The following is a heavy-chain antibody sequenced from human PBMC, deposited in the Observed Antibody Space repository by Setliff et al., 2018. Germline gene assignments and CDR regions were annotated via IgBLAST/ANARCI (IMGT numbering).Heavy chain of an antibody. CDR3: ARVRACVCGELQFLGWEGDNYGMDV. CDR1: GYTFTNYG. D-gene: IGHD3-3*01. V-gene: IGHV1-69*10. Sequence: GASVKVSCKASGYTFTNYGVTWVRQAPGQGLEWMGGIIPILGIANYAQKFQGRVTITADTSTSTAYMELRSLRSDDTAVYYCARVRACVCGELQFLGWEGDNYGMDVWGQGTTVTVSS. CDR2: IIPILGIA. J-gene: IGHJ6*02.